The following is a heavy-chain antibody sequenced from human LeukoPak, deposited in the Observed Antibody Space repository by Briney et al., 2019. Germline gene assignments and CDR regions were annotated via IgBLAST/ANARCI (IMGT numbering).Heavy chain of an antibody. D-gene: IGHD3-3*01. CDR3: ARLHGWLPSADFWSGPGYYYYMDV. V-gene: IGHV4-4*09. CDR1: GGSISSYY. CDR2: IYTSGGT. J-gene: IGHJ6*03. Sequence: SETLSLTCTVSGGSISSYYWSWIRQPPGKGLEWIGYIYTSGGTNYNPSLKSRVTISVDTSKNQFSLKLSSVTAADTAVYYCARLHGWLPSADFWSGPGYYYYMDVWGKGTTVTVSS.